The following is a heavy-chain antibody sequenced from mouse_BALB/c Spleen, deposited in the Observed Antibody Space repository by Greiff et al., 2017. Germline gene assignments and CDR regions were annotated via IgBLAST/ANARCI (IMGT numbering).Heavy chain of an antibody. V-gene: IGHV2-9*02. CDR1: GFSLTSYG. J-gene: IGHJ3*01. D-gene: IGHD2-4*01. Sequence: QVQLKESGPGLVAPSQSLSITCTVSGFSLTSYGVHWVRQPPGKGLEWLGVIWAGGSTNYNSALMSRLSISKDNSKSQVFLKMNSLQTDDTAMYYCASYYDYDEVFAYWGQGTLVTVSA. CDR3: ASYYDYDEVFAY. CDR2: IWAGGST.